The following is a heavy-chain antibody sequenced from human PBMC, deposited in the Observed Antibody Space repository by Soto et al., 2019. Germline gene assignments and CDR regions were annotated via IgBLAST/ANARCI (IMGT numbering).Heavy chain of an antibody. CDR3: ARGSALYYYYMDV. J-gene: IGHJ6*03. V-gene: IGHV3-11*01. Sequence: QVQLVESGGGLVKPGGSLRLSCAASGFTFSDYYMSWIRQAPGKGLEWVSYISSRGSSIYYADSVKGRFTISRDNAKNSLYLRMDSLRAEDTAVYYCARGSALYYYYMDVWGKGTTVTVSS. CDR1: GFTFSDYY. CDR2: ISSRGSSI.